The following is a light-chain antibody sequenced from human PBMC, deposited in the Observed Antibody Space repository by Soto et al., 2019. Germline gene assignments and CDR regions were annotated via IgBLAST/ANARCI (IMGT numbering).Light chain of an antibody. J-gene: IGLJ1*01. Sequence: QSALTQPASVSGSPGQSITISCTGTSSDVGLYDYVSWYQQHPGKAPQLMLYAVSNRPSEVSNRFSASKSGNTASLFISGLQAEDEADYYCSSYTSDSSYVFGSGTKVTVL. CDR3: SSYTSDSSYV. V-gene: IGLV2-14*01. CDR2: AVS. CDR1: SSDVGLYDY.